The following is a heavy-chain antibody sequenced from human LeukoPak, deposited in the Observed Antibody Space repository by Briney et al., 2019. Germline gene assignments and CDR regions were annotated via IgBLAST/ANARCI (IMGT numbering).Heavy chain of an antibody. V-gene: IGHV3-48*01. CDR1: GFTFSSYS. J-gene: IGHJ4*02. D-gene: IGHD6-13*01. Sequence: PGGSLRLSRAASGFTFSSYSMNWVRQAPGKGLEWVSYISSSSDSIYYADSVKGRFTISRDNAKNSLYLQMNSLRAEDTAVYYCGRGGKVEQLVLARWGQGSLVTVSS. CDR2: ISSSSDSI. CDR3: GRGGKVEQLVLAR.